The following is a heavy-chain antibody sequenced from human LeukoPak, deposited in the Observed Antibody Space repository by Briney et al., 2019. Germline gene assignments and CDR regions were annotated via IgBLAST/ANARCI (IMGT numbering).Heavy chain of an antibody. Sequence: PGGSLRLSCAASGFTFSSYAMSWVRQAPGKGLEWVSAISGSGGSTYYADSVKGRFTISRDNSKNTLYLQMNSLRADDTAVYYCAKHSSGITVAGTIQYWGQGTLVTVSS. CDR3: AKHSSGITVAGTIQY. D-gene: IGHD6-19*01. J-gene: IGHJ4*02. CDR2: ISGSGGST. CDR1: GFTFSSYA. V-gene: IGHV3-23*01.